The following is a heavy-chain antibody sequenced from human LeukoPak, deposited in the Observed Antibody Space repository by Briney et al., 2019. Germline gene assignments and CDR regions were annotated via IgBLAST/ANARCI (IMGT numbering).Heavy chain of an antibody. CDR3: AGPPPIAVAGGFDY. J-gene: IGHJ4*02. D-gene: IGHD6-19*01. CDR1: GGSISSSSYY. CDR2: IYYSGST. Sequence: SETLSLTCTVSGGSISSSSYYWGWIRQPPGKGLEWIGSIYYSGSTYYNPSLKSRVTISVDTSKNQFSLKLSSVTAADTAVYYCAGPPPIAVAGGFDYWGQGTLVTVSS. V-gene: IGHV4-39*01.